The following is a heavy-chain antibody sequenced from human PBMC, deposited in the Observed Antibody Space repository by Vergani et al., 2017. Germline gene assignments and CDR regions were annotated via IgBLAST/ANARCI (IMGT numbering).Heavy chain of an antibody. J-gene: IGHJ6*02. V-gene: IGHV3-74*01. CDR3: ARAGGGDSSSWYSRKKYYYYYYGMDV. CDR2: INSDGSRT. D-gene: IGHD6-13*01. Sequence: EVQLVESGGGLVQPGGSLRLSCAASGFTFSSYWMHWVRQAPGKGLVWVSRINSDGSRTSYADSVKGRFTISRDNAKNTLYLQMNSLRAEDTAVYYCARAGGGDSSSWYSRKKYYYYYYGMDVWGQGTTVTVSS. CDR1: GFTFSSYW.